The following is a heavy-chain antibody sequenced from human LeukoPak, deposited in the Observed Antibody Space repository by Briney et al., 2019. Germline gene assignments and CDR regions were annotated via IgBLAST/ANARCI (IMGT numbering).Heavy chain of an antibody. CDR2: INRSGST. CDR1: GGSFSGYY. V-gene: IGHV4-34*01. J-gene: IGHJ4*02. D-gene: IGHD3-10*01. CDR3: ARGSMVRGVMGFDY. Sequence: SETLSLTCAVYGGSFSGYYWSWIRQPPGKGLEWIGEINRSGSTNYNPSLKSRVTISVDTSKNQFSLKLSPVTAADTAVYYCARGSMVRGVMGFDYWGQGTLVTVSS.